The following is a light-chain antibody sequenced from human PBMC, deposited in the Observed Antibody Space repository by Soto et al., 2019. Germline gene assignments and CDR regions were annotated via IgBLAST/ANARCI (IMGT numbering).Light chain of an antibody. Sequence: DVVLTQTPLSSPVTLGQPASISCRSSQSLVYSDGNTYLSWLQQRPGQPPRLLIYQISNRFSGVPHRFSGSGAGTEFTLKISRVEAEEVGVYYCMQFAHLPRTFGQGTKVEI. CDR2: QIS. V-gene: IGKV2-24*01. CDR3: MQFAHLPRT. J-gene: IGKJ1*01. CDR1: QSLVYSDGNTY.